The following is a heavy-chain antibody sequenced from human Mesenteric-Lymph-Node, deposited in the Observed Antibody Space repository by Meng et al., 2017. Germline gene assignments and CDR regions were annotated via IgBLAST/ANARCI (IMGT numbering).Heavy chain of an antibody. J-gene: IGHJ5*02. CDR1: GGTFSSYA. CDR2: IIPIFGTA. CDR3: ARGRVAVAGNWFDP. Sequence: QGQLVQSGAEVKKPGSSVEVSCKASGGTFSSYAISWVRQAPGQGLEWMGGIIPIFGTANYAQKFQGRVTITADKSTSTAYMELSSLRSEDTAVYYCARGRVAVAGNWFDPWGQGTLVTVSS. D-gene: IGHD6-19*01. V-gene: IGHV1-69*06.